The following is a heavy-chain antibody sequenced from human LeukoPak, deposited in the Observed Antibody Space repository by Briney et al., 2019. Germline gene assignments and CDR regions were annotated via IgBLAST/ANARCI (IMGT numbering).Heavy chain of an antibody. J-gene: IGHJ6*02. V-gene: IGHV4-59*08. Sequence: SETLSLTCTVPGGSISSYYWSWIRQPPGKGLEWIGYIYYSGSTNYNPSLKSRVTISVDTSKNQFSLKLSSVTAADTAVYYCARHGAGGYGMDAWGQGTTVTVSS. CDR3: ARHGAGGYGMDA. CDR1: GGSISSYY. CDR2: IYYSGST. D-gene: IGHD3-10*01.